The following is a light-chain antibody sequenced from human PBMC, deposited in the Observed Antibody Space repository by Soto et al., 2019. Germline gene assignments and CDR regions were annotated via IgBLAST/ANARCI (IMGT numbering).Light chain of an antibody. Sequence: EIVMTPSPATLSVSPGERATLSCRASQSVSSNLAWYQQTPGQAPRLLIYAASTRATGIPARFSGSGSGTEFTLTISSLQSEDFAVYYCQQRSNLITFGQGTRLEIK. CDR1: QSVSSN. J-gene: IGKJ5*01. CDR3: QQRSNLIT. CDR2: AAS. V-gene: IGKV3-15*01.